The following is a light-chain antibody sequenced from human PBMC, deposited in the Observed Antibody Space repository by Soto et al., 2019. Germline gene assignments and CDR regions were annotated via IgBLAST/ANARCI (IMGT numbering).Light chain of an antibody. CDR3: QQYSNWPPFT. Sequence: EMVMTQSTATMSVSPGERATRSCRASQSVSHKLAWYQQKPGRAPGLLIYDTSTRATGIPARFSGSGSGTEFTLTISSLQSADSAVYYCQQYSNWPPFTVGPVTRLEIK. J-gene: IGKJ5*01. CDR1: QSVSHK. CDR2: DTS. V-gene: IGKV3-15*01.